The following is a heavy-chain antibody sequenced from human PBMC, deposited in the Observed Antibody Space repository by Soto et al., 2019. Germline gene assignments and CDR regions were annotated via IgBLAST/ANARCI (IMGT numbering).Heavy chain of an antibody. CDR3: ASHKDTSSWFRRLGI. J-gene: IGHJ4*01. D-gene: IGHD6-13*01. CDR2: VYYRGNI. V-gene: IGHV4-39*01. Sequence: PGMGLEWIGRVYYRGNIYYHPSLKSRVTTSVDTSNNQVSLKLYSVTAADTALYYCASHKDTSSWFRRLGIWGEGTVGSVSS.